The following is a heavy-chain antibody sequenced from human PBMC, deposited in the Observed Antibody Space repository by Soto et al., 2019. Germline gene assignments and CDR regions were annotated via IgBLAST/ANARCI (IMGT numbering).Heavy chain of an antibody. CDR3: ARDKSGPADY. Sequence: EVQLVESGGDLVQPGESLRVSCAASGSTFTNYWMHWVRQAPGKGLVWVSRINSDGSDTRYADSVKGRFTISRDNAKNTLYLQMNNLRVEDTAVYYCARDKSGPADYWGQGTLVTVSS. CDR1: GSTFTNYW. CDR2: INSDGSDT. J-gene: IGHJ4*02. V-gene: IGHV3-74*01. D-gene: IGHD5-12*01.